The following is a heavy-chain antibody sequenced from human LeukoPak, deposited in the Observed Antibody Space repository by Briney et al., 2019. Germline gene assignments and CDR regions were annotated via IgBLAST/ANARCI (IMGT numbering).Heavy chain of an antibody. Sequence: PSETLSLTCAVSGASISTSAYYWGWIRQPPGKGLQWIGCVYYSGTTYYNPSLQSRVTISVDTSKNQFSLELTSVTAADAAVYYCARLGYNGGWYQYYFEYWGLGTLVTVSS. CDR3: ARLGYNGGWYQYYFEY. CDR2: VYYSGTT. D-gene: IGHD6-19*01. V-gene: IGHV4-39*01. J-gene: IGHJ4*02. CDR1: GASISTSAYY.